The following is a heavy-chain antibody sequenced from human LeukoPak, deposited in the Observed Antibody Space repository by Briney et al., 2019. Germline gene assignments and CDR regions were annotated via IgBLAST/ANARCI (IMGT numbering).Heavy chain of an antibody. CDR2: ISYDGSDK. J-gene: IGHJ4*02. D-gene: IGHD5-24*01. CDR1: GFTFSIYA. V-gene: IGHV3-30-3*01. CDR3: VRGRWLRLPGDF. Sequence: GGSLRLSCAASGFTFSIYAMHWVRQAPGKGLVWVATISYDGSDKYYADSVKGRFTISRDNSKNTLYLQMNSLGAEDTAVYYCVRGRWLRLPGDFWGQGTLVTVSS.